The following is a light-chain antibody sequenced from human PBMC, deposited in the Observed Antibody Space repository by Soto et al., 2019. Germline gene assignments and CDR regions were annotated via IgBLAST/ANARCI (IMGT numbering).Light chain of an antibody. Sequence: QSVVTQPPSASGTPGQRGTISCSGSTSNIGSNTVTWFQQFPGTAPKVLIYNDNYRPSGVPDRFSGSKSGASASLAISGLRSEDEADYYCAVWDDSVTGWVFGGGTKLTVL. CDR2: NDN. CDR3: AVWDDSVTGWV. CDR1: TSNIGSNT. J-gene: IGLJ3*02. V-gene: IGLV1-44*01.